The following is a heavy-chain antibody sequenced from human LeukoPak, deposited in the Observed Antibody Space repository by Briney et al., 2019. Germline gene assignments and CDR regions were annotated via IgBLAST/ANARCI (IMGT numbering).Heavy chain of an antibody. V-gene: IGHV3-53*01. CDR1: GFSVSSNY. CDR3: AKRGVVIRVILVGFHKEAYYFDS. Sequence: GGSLRLSCVASGFSVSSNYMSWVRQAPGKGLEWVSIIYSDGSTYYGDSVKDRFTISRDNYKNTLYLQMNSLRAEDTAVYFCAKRGVVIRVILVGFHKEAYYFDSWGQGAVVSLSS. D-gene: IGHD2-15*01. J-gene: IGHJ4*02. CDR2: IYSDGST.